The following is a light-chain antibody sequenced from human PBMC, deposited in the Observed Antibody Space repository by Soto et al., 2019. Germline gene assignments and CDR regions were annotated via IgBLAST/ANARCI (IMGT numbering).Light chain of an antibody. CDR1: QSISTW. V-gene: IGKV1-5*01. CDR3: QPYNSYPST. CDR2: DAS. J-gene: IGKJ2*01. Sequence: DIQMTQSPSTVSASVGDGVTITCRASQSISTWLAWYQQKPGKAPKLLIYDASTLESGVPSGFSVSGSGTEFTLTISSLQPDDVATYYCQPYNSYPSTFGQGTKLEIK.